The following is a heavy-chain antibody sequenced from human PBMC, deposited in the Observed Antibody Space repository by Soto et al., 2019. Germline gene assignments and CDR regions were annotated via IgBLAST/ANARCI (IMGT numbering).Heavy chain of an antibody. CDR1: GGSISNFY. CDR2: IHTSGYA. J-gene: IGHJ4*02. Sequence: PSETLSLTCTVSGGSISNFYWSWIRQPAGKGLAWIGRIHTSGYANYNPSLKGRVTMSVDTSKNQFSLKPNSVTAADTAVYFCARGTGTTGYFDYWGQGALVTVSS. CDR3: ARGTGTTGYFDY. V-gene: IGHV4-4*07. D-gene: IGHD1-7*01.